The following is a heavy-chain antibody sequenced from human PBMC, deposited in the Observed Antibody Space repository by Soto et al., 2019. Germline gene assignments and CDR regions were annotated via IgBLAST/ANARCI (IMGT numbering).Heavy chain of an antibody. J-gene: IGHJ5*02. V-gene: IGHV3-30*18. CDR2: ISYAGSNT. CDR3: AKSPSVVLVPSTLGGNNWFDP. D-gene: IGHD2-15*01. CDR1: GFTFSSYG. Sequence: SLRLSCAASGFTFSSYGMYWVRQAPGKGLEWVAGISYAGSNTYHADSVRGRFTISRDNSKNTLYLQMNSLRAEDTAIYFCAKSPSVVLVPSTLGGNNWFDPWGQGTLVTVSS.